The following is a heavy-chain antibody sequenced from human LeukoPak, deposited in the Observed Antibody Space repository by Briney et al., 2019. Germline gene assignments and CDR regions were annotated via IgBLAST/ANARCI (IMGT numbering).Heavy chain of an antibody. J-gene: IGHJ4*02. V-gene: IGHV3-23*01. D-gene: IGHD3-10*01. Sequence: GGSLRLSCVASGFTFSNHGMTWVRQAPGKGLEWVSAISDDGRNTYYADSVRGDFTISRDNSKRTLYLQMNSLRVDDTAIYYCAKRVPYGTASVYLDSWGQGTLVTVSS. CDR1: GFTFSNHG. CDR2: ISDDGRNT. CDR3: AKRVPYGTASVYLDS.